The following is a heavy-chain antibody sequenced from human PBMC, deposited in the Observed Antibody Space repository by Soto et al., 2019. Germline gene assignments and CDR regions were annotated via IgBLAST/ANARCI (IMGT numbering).Heavy chain of an antibody. CDR2: IIPIFGTA. CDR1: GGTFSSYA. V-gene: IGHV1-69*01. CDR3: ARDPGSTAMVRPLYYYGMDV. Sequence: QVQLVQSGAEVKKPGSSVKVSCKASGGTFSSYAISWVRQAPGQGLEWMGGIIPIFGTANYAQKFQGRGTITADESTSTAYMELSSLRSEDTAVYYCARDPGSTAMVRPLYYYGMDVWGQGTTVTVSS. J-gene: IGHJ6*02. D-gene: IGHD5-18*01.